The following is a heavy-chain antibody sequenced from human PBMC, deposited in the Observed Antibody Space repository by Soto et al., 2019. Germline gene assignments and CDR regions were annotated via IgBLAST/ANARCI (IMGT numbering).Heavy chain of an antibody. CDR2: IYYSGST. CDR1: GGSISSGDYY. V-gene: IGHV4-30-4*01. D-gene: IGHD3-9*01. Sequence: SETLSLTCTVSGGSISSGDYYWSWIRQPPGKGLEWIGYIYYSGSTYYNPSLKSRVTISVDTSKNQFSLKLSSVTAADTAVYYCAREYIPLLRYFDWSWFDLWGQGTLVTVSS. J-gene: IGHJ5*02. CDR3: AREYIPLLRYFDWSWFDL.